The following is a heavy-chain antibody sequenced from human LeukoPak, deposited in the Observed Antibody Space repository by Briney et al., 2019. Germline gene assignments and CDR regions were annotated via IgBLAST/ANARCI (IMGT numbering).Heavy chain of an antibody. V-gene: IGHV3-23*01. CDR2: ITSSGGST. J-gene: IGHJ4*02. CDR3: AKDRPNYYDSSGHYYRRNGDY. CDR1: GFTFSSYA. Sequence: PGGSLRLSCAASGFTFSSYAMSWVRQAPGKGLEWVSSITSSGGSTYYAGSVKGQFTISRDNSKNTVYLQMNSLRAEDTAVYYCAKDRPNYYDSSGHYYRRNGDYWGREPWSPSPQ. D-gene: IGHD3-22*01.